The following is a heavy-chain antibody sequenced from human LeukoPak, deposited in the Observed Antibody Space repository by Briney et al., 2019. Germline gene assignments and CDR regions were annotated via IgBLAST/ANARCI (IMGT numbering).Heavy chain of an antibody. J-gene: IGHJ4*02. V-gene: IGHV1-2*02. Sequence: ASVKVSCKASGYTFTGYYMHWVRQAPGQGLEWMGWINPSSGGTNYAQKFQGRVTMTRDTSISTAYMELSRLRSDDTAVYYCARRTAPADYWGQGTLVTVSS. CDR2: INPSSGGT. CDR3: ARRTAPADY. D-gene: IGHD5-18*01. CDR1: GYTFTGYY.